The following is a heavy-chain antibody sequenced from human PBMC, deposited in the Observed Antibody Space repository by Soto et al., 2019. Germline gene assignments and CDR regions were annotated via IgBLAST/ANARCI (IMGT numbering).Heavy chain of an antibody. J-gene: IGHJ3*02. D-gene: IGHD2-2*01. Sequence: GESLKISCKGSGYSFTSYWISWVRQMPGKGMEWMGRIDPSDSYTNYSPSFQGHVTISADKSISTAYLQWSSLKASDTAMYYCARLSYCSSTSCSYGDAFDIWGQGTMVTVSS. CDR2: IDPSDSYT. CDR3: ARLSYCSSTSCSYGDAFDI. V-gene: IGHV5-10-1*01. CDR1: GYSFTSYW.